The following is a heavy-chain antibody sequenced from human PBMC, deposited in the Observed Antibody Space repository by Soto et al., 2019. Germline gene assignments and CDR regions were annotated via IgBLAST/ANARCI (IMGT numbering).Heavy chain of an antibody. CDR2: ISAYNGNT. D-gene: IGHD2-2*01. J-gene: IGHJ4*01. CDR3: AREGYCISTSCYASALDY. CDR1: GYTFTSYG. V-gene: IGHV1-18*01. Sequence: ASVKVSWKASGYTFTSYGISWVRQAPGQGLEWMGWISAYNGNTDYPQKLQGRVTMTTDTSTSTAYMDLRSLRSDDTAVYYCAREGYCISTSCYASALDYWG.